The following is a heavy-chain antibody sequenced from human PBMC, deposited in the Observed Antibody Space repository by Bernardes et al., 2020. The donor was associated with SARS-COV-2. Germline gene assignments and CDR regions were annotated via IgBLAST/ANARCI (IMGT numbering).Heavy chain of an antibody. CDR1: GFTFEDYT. J-gene: IGHJ3*01. CDR2: VSWDGSTT. Sequence: GGSLRLSCAASGFTFEDYTMHWVRQVPGKGLERVSLVSWDGSTTNYADSVKGRFIISRDSSRNTVHLQMDSLRKEDTALYYCATERQSLTVFGVGHDAFDFWGQGTMVTVSS. CDR3: ATERQSLTVFGVGHDAFDF. D-gene: IGHD3-3*01. V-gene: IGHV3-43*01.